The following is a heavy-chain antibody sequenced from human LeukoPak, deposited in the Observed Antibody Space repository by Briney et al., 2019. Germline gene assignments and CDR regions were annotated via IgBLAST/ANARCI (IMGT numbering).Heavy chain of an antibody. CDR1: GGSISSYY. D-gene: IGHD3-10*01. CDR2: IYGSGST. Sequence: SETLSLTCTVSGGSISSYYWSWIRQPAGKGLEWIGRIYGSGSTDYNPSLKSRVTMSIDTSKNQFSLNLISVTAADTAVYYCARDSGTTGEVKFDPWGLGTLVTVSS. CDR3: ARDSGTTGEVKFDP. J-gene: IGHJ5*02. V-gene: IGHV4-4*07.